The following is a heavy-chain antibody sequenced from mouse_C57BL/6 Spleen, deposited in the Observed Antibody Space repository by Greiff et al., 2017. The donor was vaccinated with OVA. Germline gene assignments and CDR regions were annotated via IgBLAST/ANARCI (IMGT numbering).Heavy chain of an antibody. J-gene: IGHJ2*01. D-gene: IGHD1-1*01. V-gene: IGHV1-52*01. Sequence: QVQLQQPGAELVRPGSSVKLSCKASGYTFTSYWMHWVKQRPIQGLEWIGNIDPSDSETHYNQKFKDKATLTVDKSSSTAYMQRSSLTSEDSAVYYCARTGGFYYGSSYDYWGEGTTLTVSS. CDR3: ARTGGFYYGSSYDY. CDR1: GYTFTSYW. CDR2: IDPSDSET.